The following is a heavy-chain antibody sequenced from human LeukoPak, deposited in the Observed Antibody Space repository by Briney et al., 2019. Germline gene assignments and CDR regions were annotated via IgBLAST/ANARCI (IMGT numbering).Heavy chain of an antibody. D-gene: IGHD3-22*01. V-gene: IGHV4-38-2*02. CDR3: ARALYYFETSGYTFDY. CDR2: AYHRGGP. Sequence: SETLSLTCTVSGDSISSDYYWAWIRQPPGKGLEWIGSAYHRGGPHYNPSLRSRVTILVDTSENQLSLELSSVTAADTAVYYCARALYYFETSGYTFDYWGQGSLVTVSS. J-gene: IGHJ4*02. CDR1: GDSISSDYY.